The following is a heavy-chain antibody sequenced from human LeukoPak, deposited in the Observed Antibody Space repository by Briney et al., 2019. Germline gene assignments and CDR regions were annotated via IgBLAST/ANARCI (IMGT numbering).Heavy chain of an antibody. J-gene: IGHJ4*02. Sequence: GGSLRLSCAASGFTFYDYGMHWVRQAPGKGLEWVAVISYDGSNKYYADSVKGRFTISRDNSKNTLYLQMNSLRAEDTAVYYCAKEGGSRYYFDYWGQGTLVTVSS. V-gene: IGHV3-30*18. CDR1: GFTFYDYG. CDR2: ISYDGSNK. CDR3: AKEGGSRYYFDY. D-gene: IGHD1-26*01.